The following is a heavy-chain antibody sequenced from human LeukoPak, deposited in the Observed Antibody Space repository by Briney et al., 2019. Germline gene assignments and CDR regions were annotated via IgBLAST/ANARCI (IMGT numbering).Heavy chain of an antibody. J-gene: IGHJ4*02. CDR2: INSDGSIT. Sequence: GGSLRLSCAASGFTLSSYWMYWVRQAPGKGLVWVSRINSDGSITNYADSVKGRFTISRDNSKNTLYLQMNSLRAEDTAVYYCARVGDGYNQGDYWGQGTLVTVSS. V-gene: IGHV3-74*01. CDR3: ARVGDGYNQGDY. D-gene: IGHD5-24*01. CDR1: GFTLSSYW.